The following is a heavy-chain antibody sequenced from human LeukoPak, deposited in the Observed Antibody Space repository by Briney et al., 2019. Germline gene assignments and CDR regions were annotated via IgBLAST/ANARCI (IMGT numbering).Heavy chain of an antibody. CDR2: ISYDGSNK. V-gene: IGHV3-30*03. J-gene: IGHJ6*03. D-gene: IGHD3-9*01. CDR1: GLTFSSYG. Sequence: GGTLRLSCAASGLTFSSYGMSWVRQAPGKGLEWVAVISYDGSNKYYADSVKGRFTISRDNSKNTLYLQMNSLRAEDTAVYYCARDPLFYDILTGYNYYYYMDVWGKGTTVTVSS. CDR3: ARDPLFYDILTGYNYYYYMDV.